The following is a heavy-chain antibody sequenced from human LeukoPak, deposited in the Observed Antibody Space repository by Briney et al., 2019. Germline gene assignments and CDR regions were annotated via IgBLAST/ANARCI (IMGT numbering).Heavy chain of an antibody. CDR3: ARGCSGGSCYFF. Sequence: PGGSLRLSCAASGFSFSAYSMNWVRQAPGKGLEWVSSITSSGDYMYYADSVRGRFTISRDNTRNSLSLQMNSLRAEATAVYYCARGCSGGSCYFFCGQGTLVTVSS. V-gene: IGHV3-21*01. CDR1: GFSFSAYS. D-gene: IGHD2-15*01. CDR2: ITSSGDYM. J-gene: IGHJ4*02.